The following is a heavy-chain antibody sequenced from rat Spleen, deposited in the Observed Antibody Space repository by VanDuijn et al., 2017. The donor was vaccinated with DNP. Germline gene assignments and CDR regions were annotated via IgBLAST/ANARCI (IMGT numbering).Heavy chain of an antibody. V-gene: IGHV5-22*01. Sequence: EVQLVESGGGLVQPGRSLKLSCAASGFTFSDYYMAWVRQSPTKGLEWVAYINYDGGSNYFGYSVKGRFTIARDNAKRTLYLQMNSLRSEDMATYYCARHVLPLRVWDYWGQGVMVTVSS. J-gene: IGHJ2*01. D-gene: IGHD1-4*01. CDR3: ARHVLPLRVWDY. CDR1: GFTFSDYY. CDR2: INYDGGSN.